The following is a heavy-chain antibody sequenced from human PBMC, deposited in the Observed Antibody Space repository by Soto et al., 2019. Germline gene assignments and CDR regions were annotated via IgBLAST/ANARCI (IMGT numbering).Heavy chain of an antibody. Sequence: GGSLRLSCAASGFTFSTYTMNWVRQAPGKGLEWIGYLSGSNTTAYYADSVRGRFTISRDNAKNSLFLQMNSLGVEDTAVYYCARDPVVAIAAWGQGTLVTVSS. CDR2: LSGSNTTA. J-gene: IGHJ5*02. V-gene: IGHV3-48*01. CDR1: GFTFSTYT. CDR3: ARDPVVAIAA. D-gene: IGHD2-21*01.